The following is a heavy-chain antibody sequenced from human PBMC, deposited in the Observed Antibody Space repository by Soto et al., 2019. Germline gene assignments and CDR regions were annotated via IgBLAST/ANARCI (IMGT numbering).Heavy chain of an antibody. CDR2: IRNKANSYTT. Sequence: EVQLVESGGGLVQPGGSQRLSCAVSGFTFSHHYMDWVRQAPGKGLEWVGRIRNKANSYTTDYAASVKGRFTISRDDSKDSLYLQMNSLKTEDTAIYYCARVTGKGAHFDYWGHGTLATVSS. CDR1: GFTFSHHY. V-gene: IGHV3-72*01. D-gene: IGHD2-8*02. CDR3: ARVTGKGAHFDY. J-gene: IGHJ4*01.